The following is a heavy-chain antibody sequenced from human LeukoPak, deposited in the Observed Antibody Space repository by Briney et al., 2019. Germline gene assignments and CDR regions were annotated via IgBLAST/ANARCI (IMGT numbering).Heavy chain of an antibody. J-gene: IGHJ4*02. V-gene: IGHV4-4*09. CDR1: GGSISSYY. CDR2: IYSSGRT. Sequence: SETLSLTCTVSGGSISSYYWSWIRQPPGKGLDWIGYIYSSGRTFYNPSLESRLTISLDTSKNQFSLNLTSATAADTAVYYCARGNWASALDYWGQGPLVTVSS. D-gene: IGHD7-27*01. CDR3: ARGNWASALDY.